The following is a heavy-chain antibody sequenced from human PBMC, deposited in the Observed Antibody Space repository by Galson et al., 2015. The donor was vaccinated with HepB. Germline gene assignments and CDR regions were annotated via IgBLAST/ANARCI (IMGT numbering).Heavy chain of an antibody. V-gene: IGHV3-48*02. J-gene: IGHJ6*02. CDR1: GFTFSSYS. CDR2: ISSSSGTK. CDR3: ARGRGSYGGSYYYYGMDV. Sequence: SLRLSCAASGFTFSSYSMNWVRQAPGKGLEWVSYISSSSGTKYYADSVKGRFTISRDNAKNSLYLQMNSLRDEDTAVYYCARGRGSYGGSYYYYGMDVWGQGTTVTASS. D-gene: IGHD1-26*01.